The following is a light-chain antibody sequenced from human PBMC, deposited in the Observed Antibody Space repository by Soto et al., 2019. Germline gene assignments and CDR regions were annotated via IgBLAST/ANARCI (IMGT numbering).Light chain of an antibody. Sequence: EIVMTQSPATLSVSPGERATLSCRASQSVSSNLAWYQQKPGQAPRLLIYGASTRATGIPARFSGSGSGTEFTLTISRRQSEDFAVYYCHQYNNWPGFTFGPGTKVDIK. J-gene: IGKJ3*01. V-gene: IGKV3-15*01. CDR3: HQYNNWPGFT. CDR1: QSVSSN. CDR2: GAS.